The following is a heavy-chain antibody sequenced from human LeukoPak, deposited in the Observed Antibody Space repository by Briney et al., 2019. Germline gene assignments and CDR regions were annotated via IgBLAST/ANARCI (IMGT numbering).Heavy chain of an antibody. CDR2: IHHSGTT. V-gene: IGHV4-59*01. J-gene: IGHJ6*02. CDR3: ARVRLSSSLYYGMDV. D-gene: IGHD3-16*01. Sequence: SETLSLTCTVSGGAISGYYWNWIRQPPGKGPEWIGHIHHSGTTTYNPFLQSRVTISLDTPKNQFSLKVSSVTAADTAVYYCARVRLSSSLYYGMDVWGQGTTVTVSS. CDR1: GGAISGYY.